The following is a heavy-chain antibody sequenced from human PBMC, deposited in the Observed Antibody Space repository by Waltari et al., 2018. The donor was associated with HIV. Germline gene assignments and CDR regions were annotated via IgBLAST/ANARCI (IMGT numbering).Heavy chain of an antibody. CDR1: GFALRSTS. Sequence: DVKLVESGGGLVPLGGSLRPSCADYGFALRSTSMSRVRQAPGKGREWVSVIYSDGAIYYTDSVKGRFIVSRDTSKNVVYLQMNSLGVEDTAVYFCARDRGGNFWSAHKPAFLDYWGQGTLVSVSS. CDR2: IYSDGAI. CDR3: ARDRGGNFWSAHKPAFLDY. D-gene: IGHD3-3*01. V-gene: IGHV3-66*01. J-gene: IGHJ4*02.